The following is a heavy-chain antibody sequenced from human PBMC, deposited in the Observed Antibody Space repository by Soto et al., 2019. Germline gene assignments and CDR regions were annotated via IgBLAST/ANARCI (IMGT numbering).Heavy chain of an antibody. Sequence: QLQLQESGPGLVKPSETLSLTCTVSGGSISSSSYYWGWIRQPPGKGLEWIGSIYYSGSTYYNPSLKSRVTISVDTSKNPFSLKLSSLTAADTAVYSGARQGAYCGGDCYSFWGQGTLVTVSS. D-gene: IGHD2-21*02. CDR1: GGSISSSSYY. CDR3: ARQGAYCGGDCYSF. V-gene: IGHV4-39*01. CDR2: IYYSGST. J-gene: IGHJ4*02.